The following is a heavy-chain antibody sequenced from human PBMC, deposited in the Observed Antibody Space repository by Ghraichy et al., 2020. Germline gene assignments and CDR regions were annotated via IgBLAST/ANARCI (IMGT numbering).Heavy chain of an antibody. CDR2: ISYDGSNK. J-gene: IGHJ6*02. CDR1: GFTFSSYA. V-gene: IGHV3-30-3*01. D-gene: IGHD2-2*01. Sequence: GGSLRLSCAASGFTFSSYAMHWVRQAPGKGLEWVAVISYDGSNKYYADSVKGRFTISRDNSKNTLYLQMNSLRAEDTAVYYCARDFHTVVVPAATPKHYYYGMDVWGQGTTVTVSS. CDR3: ARDFHTVVVPAATPKHYYYGMDV.